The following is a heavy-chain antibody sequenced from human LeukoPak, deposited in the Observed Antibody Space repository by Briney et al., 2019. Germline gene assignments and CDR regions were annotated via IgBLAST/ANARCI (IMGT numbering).Heavy chain of an antibody. V-gene: IGHV1-2*06. D-gene: IGHD1-26*01. CDR2: INPNSGGT. Sequence: SGKVSCKASGYTFTGYYMHWVRQAPGQGLEWMGRINPNSGGTNYAQKFQGRVTMTRDTSISTAYMELSRLRSDDTAVYYCARDLPRVGATAAHDYCGQGTLVTVSS. CDR3: ARDLPRVGATAAHDY. J-gene: IGHJ4*02. CDR1: GYTFTGYY.